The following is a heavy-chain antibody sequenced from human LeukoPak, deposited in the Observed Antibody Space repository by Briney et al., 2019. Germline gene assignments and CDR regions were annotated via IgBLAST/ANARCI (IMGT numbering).Heavy chain of an antibody. Sequence: PGGSLRLSCAASGFTFSDYYMTWIRQAPGNGLEWVSYISGSGDTISFADSVKGRFTISRDNAKNSLYLQMNSLRAEDTAVYYCARVGVIAAAGTYDYWGQGTLVTVSS. CDR3: ARVGVIAAAGTYDY. V-gene: IGHV3-11*01. D-gene: IGHD6-13*01. CDR2: ISGSGDTI. J-gene: IGHJ4*02. CDR1: GFTFSDYY.